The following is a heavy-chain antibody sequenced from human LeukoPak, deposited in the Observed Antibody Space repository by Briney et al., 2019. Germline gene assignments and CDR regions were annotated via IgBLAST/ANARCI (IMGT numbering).Heavy chain of an antibody. Sequence: GGSLRLSCAASGFTFDDYAMHWVRQAPGKGLEWVSGISWNSGSIGYADSMKGRFTISRDNAKNSLYLQMNSLRAEDTALYYCAKPLRDGYIWDAFDIWGQGTMVTVSS. D-gene: IGHD5-24*01. CDR1: GFTFDDYA. V-gene: IGHV3-9*01. CDR2: ISWNSGSI. J-gene: IGHJ3*02. CDR3: AKPLRDGYIWDAFDI.